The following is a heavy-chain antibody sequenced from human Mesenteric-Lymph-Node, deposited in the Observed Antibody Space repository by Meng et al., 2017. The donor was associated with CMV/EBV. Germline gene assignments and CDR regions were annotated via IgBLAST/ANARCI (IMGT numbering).Heavy chain of an antibody. D-gene: IGHD2-15*01. CDR2: ISWNSGSI. J-gene: IGHJ6*02. CDR1: GFTFDDYA. V-gene: IGHV3-9*03. CDR3: AKLARGGDGMDV. Sequence: GGSLRLSCAASGFTFDDYAMHWVRQAPGKGLEWVSGISWNSGSIGYADSVKGRFTISRDNAKNSLYLQMNSLRAEDMALYYCAKLARGGDGMDVWGQGTTVTVSS.